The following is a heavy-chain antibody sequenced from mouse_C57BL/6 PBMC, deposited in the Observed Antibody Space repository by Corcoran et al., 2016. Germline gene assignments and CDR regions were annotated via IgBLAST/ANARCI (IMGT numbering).Heavy chain of an antibody. V-gene: IGHV9-3*01. CDR2: INTYSGVP. Sequence: QILLVESGPELKKPGETVKMSCKASWCTFTTYGLSWVKQAPGKGLKWMGWINTYSGVPTYADDFKGRFAFSLETSASTAYLQINNLKNEDTATYFCARGGYSNYWYFDVWGTGTTVTVSS. CDR3: ARGGYSNYWYFDV. J-gene: IGHJ1*03. D-gene: IGHD2-5*01. CDR1: WCTFTTYG.